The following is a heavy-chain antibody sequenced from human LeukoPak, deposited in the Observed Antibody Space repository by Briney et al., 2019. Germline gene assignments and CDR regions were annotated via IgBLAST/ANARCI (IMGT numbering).Heavy chain of an antibody. Sequence: GGSLRHSCAASGFTFSNVWMSWVRQVPGKGLEWVGRIRRKTDGETTDHAAPVKGRFTISRDDLKNTLYLQMNSLKTEDTAVYYCVTDLVIKGYFDYWGQGALVTVSS. V-gene: IGHV3-15*01. CDR3: VTDLVIKGYFDY. CDR2: IRRKTDGETT. J-gene: IGHJ4*02. D-gene: IGHD2-21*01. CDR1: GFTFSNVW.